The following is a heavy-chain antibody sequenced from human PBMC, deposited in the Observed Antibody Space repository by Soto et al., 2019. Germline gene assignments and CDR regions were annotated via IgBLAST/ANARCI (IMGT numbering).Heavy chain of an antibody. CDR3: AMVHSGCGPSNFYYLYGMDV. Sequence: PGGSLRLSCAASGFSSSDYAMHWVRQAPGKGLEWVAVISYDGNYKYYLDSVKGRFTIFRHNSKNTLYLEMNSLRAEDTAVYFCAMVHSGCGPSNFYYLYGMDVWGQGTTVTVSS. CDR1: GFSSSDYA. D-gene: IGHD5-12*01. J-gene: IGHJ6*02. V-gene: IGHV3-30*03. CDR2: ISYDGNYK.